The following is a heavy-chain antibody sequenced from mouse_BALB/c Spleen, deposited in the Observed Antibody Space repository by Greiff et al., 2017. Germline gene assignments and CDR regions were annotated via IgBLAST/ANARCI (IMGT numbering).Heavy chain of an antibody. D-gene: IGHD2-3*01. Sequence: VQLQQSGPGLVQPSQSLSITCTVSGFSLTSYGVHWVRQSPGKGLEWLGVIWSGGSTDYNAAFISRLSISKDNSKSQVFFKMNSLQADDTAIYYCASQDGYYVVAYWGQGTLVTVSA. CDR3: ASQDGYYVVAY. V-gene: IGHV2-4-1*01. J-gene: IGHJ3*01. CDR1: GFSLTSYG. CDR2: IWSGGST.